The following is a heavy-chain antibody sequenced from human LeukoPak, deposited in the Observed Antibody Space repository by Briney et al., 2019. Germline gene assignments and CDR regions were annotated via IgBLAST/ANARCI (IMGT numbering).Heavy chain of an antibody. CDR2: IIPIFGTA. CDR3: ASSPRDYDISAGPYFDY. J-gene: IGHJ4*02. V-gene: IGHV1-69*01. Sequence: GSSLKVSCKASGGTFSSYAISWVRQAPGQGLEWMGGIIPIFGTANYAQKFQGRVTITADESTSTAYMELSSLRSEDTAVYYCASSPRDYDISAGPYFDYWGQGTLVTVSS. CDR1: GGTFSSYA. D-gene: IGHD3-9*01.